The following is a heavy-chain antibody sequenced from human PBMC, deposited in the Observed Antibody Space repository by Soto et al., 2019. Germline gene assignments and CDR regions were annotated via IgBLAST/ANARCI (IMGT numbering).Heavy chain of an antibody. CDR2: IYYSGST. CDR1: GGSISSSSYY. D-gene: IGHD3-3*01. J-gene: IGHJ4*02. CDR3: AGQYYDFWSGYYYYFDY. V-gene: IGHV4-39*01. Sequence: SETLSLTCTVSGGSISSSSYYWGWIRQPPGKGLEWIGSIYYSGSTYYNPSLKSRVTISVDTSKNQFSLKLSSVTAADTAVYYCAGQYYDFWSGYYYYFDYWGPGTLVTVYS.